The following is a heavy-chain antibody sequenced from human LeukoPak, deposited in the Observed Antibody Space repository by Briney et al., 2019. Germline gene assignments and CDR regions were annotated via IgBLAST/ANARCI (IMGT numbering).Heavy chain of an antibody. Sequence: SETLSLTCYLYGGSFSGYYWSWIRQSPGKGLEWIGEINQIGNTNYIPSLKSRLTVSIDTSNNQFSLNLTSVTAADTGVYYCARIRRPLRGYFDHWGQGTLVT. CDR3: ARIRRPLRGYFDH. CDR2: INQIGNT. CDR1: GGSFSGYY. J-gene: IGHJ4*02. D-gene: IGHD3-16*01. V-gene: IGHV4-34*01.